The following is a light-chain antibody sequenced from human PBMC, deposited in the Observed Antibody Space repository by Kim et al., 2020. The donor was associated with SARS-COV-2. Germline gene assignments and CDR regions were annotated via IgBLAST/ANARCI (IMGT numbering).Light chain of an antibody. V-gene: IGKV1-8*01. CDR2: AAS. J-gene: IGKJ1*01. CDR3: QQYYSYPRT. Sequence: ASTGDRVTITCRASQGISSYLAWYQQKPGKAPKLLIYAASTLQSGVSSRFSGSGSGTEFTLTISCLQSEDFATYYCQQYYSYPRTFDQGTKVDIK. CDR1: QGISSY.